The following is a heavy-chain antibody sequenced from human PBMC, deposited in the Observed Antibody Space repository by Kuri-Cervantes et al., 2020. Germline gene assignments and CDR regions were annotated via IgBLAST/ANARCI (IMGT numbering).Heavy chain of an antibody. D-gene: IGHD4-17*01. V-gene: IGHV4-31*03. CDR2: IYYSGST. Sequence: SETLSLTCTVSGGSISSDGYYWSWIRQHPGKGLEWIGYIYYSGSTYYNPSLKSRVTISVDTSKNQFSLKLSSVTAADTAVCYCARDSDGDYGKYYYYYGMDVWGQGTTVTVSS. CDR3: ARDSDGDYGKYYYYYGMDV. J-gene: IGHJ6*02. CDR1: GGSISSDGYY.